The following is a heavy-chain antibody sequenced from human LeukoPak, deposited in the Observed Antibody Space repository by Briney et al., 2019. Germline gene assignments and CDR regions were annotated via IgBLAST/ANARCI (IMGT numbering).Heavy chain of an antibody. V-gene: IGHV6-1*01. CDR1: GDSVSSNSVT. D-gene: IGHD3-16*01. J-gene: IGHJ4*02. Sequence: SQTLSLTRAISGDSVSSNSVTWIWVRQSPSRGLEWLGRTYYRSAWYTNYAESVKSRISINADTSKNQFSLQLSSVTPEDTAVYYCTRDGGRGTFDYWGQGTLVTVSS. CDR3: TRDGGRGTFDY. CDR2: TYYRSAWYT.